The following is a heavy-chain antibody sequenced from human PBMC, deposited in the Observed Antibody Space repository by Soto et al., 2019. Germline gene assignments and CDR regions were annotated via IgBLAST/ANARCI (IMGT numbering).Heavy chain of an antibody. J-gene: IGHJ3*02. D-gene: IGHD1-26*01. CDR1: GFTVSSNY. V-gene: IGHV3-53*01. CDR3: ARWRVGATRDAFDI. CDR2: IYSGGST. Sequence: GGSLRLSCAASGFTVSSNYMSWVRQAPGKGLEWVSVIYSGGSTYYADSVKGRFTISRDNSKNTLYLQMNSLRAEDTAVYYCARWRVGATRDAFDIWGQGTMVTVS.